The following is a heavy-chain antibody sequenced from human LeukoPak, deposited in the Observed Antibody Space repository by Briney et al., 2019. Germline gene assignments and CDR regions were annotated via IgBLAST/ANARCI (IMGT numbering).Heavy chain of an antibody. CDR3: ARGGGGDYEEYFQH. V-gene: IGHV4-61*02. Sequence: SETLSLTCTVSGGSISSGSYYWSWIRQPSGKGLEWIGRIYTSGSTNHNPSLKSRVTISVDTSKNQFSLKLSSVTAADTAVYYCARGGGGDYEEYFQHWGQGTLVTVSS. CDR1: GGSISSGSYY. D-gene: IGHD4-17*01. J-gene: IGHJ1*01. CDR2: IYTSGST.